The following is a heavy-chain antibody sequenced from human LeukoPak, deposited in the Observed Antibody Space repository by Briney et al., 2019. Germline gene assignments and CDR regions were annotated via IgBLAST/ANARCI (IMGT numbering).Heavy chain of an antibody. Sequence: SVKVSCKASGGTFSSYAISRVRQAPGQGLEWMGRIIPILGIATYAQKFQGRVTITADKSTSTAYMELSSLRSEDTAVYYCAREGNYDYVWGSPNWFDPWGQGTLVTVSS. CDR2: IIPILGIA. J-gene: IGHJ5*02. D-gene: IGHD3-16*01. CDR3: AREGNYDYVWGSPNWFDP. CDR1: GGTFSSYA. V-gene: IGHV1-69*04.